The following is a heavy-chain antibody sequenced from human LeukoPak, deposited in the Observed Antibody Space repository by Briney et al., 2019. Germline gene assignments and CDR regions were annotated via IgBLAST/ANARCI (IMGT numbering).Heavy chain of an antibody. Sequence: ASVKVSCKASGYTFTSYDINWVRQATGQGLEWMGWMNPNSGNTGYAQKFQGRVTITRNTSISTAYMELSSLRSEDTAVYYCAVDYYDSSGYYDFDYRGQGTLVTVSS. CDR2: MNPNSGNT. V-gene: IGHV1-8*03. D-gene: IGHD3-22*01. CDR1: GYTFTSYD. J-gene: IGHJ4*02. CDR3: AVDYYDSSGYYDFDY.